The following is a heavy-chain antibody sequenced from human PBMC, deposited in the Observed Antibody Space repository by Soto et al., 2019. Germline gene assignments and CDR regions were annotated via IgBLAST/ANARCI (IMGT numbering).Heavy chain of an antibody. CDR3: ARGMTDYDFWSGYPVAFDI. Sequence: VASVKVSCKASGGTFSSYAISWVRQAPGQGLEWMGGIIPIFGTANYAQKFQGRVTITADESTSTAYMELSSLRSEDTAVYYCARGMTDYDFWSGYPVAFDIWGQGTMVTVSS. CDR2: IIPIFGTA. V-gene: IGHV1-69*13. D-gene: IGHD3-3*01. J-gene: IGHJ3*02. CDR1: GGTFSSYA.